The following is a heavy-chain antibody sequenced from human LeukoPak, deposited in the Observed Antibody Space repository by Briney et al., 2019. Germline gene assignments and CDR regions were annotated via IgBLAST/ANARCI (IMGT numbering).Heavy chain of an antibody. D-gene: IGHD1-26*01. J-gene: IGHJ4*02. CDR2: ISGSGGST. CDR1: GFTFSSYA. CDR3: AGGSYGERFDY. Sequence: GGSLRLSRAASGFTFSSYAMSWVRQAPGKGLEWVSAISGSGGSTYYADSVKGRFTISRDNSKNTLYLQMNSLRAEDTAVYYCAGGSYGERFDYWGQGTLVTVSS. V-gene: IGHV3-23*01.